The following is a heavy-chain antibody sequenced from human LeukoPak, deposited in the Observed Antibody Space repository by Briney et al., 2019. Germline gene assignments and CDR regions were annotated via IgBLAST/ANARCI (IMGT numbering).Heavy chain of an antibody. D-gene: IGHD3-16*01. V-gene: IGHV3-23*01. CDR3: AKDRVSPGFNLFDP. CDR1: GFTFSTYA. Sequence: GGSLRLSCAASGFTFSTYAMSWVRQAPGKGLEWVSAINGRGDNTYYADFVKGRFTISRDDSKSTVFLQMNSLRTEDTAVYYCAKDRVSPGFNLFDPWGQGTLVTVSS. J-gene: IGHJ5*02. CDR2: INGRGDNT.